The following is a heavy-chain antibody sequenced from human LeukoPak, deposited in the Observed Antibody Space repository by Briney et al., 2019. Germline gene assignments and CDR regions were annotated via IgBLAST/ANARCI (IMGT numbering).Heavy chain of an antibody. CDR3: AQIEDYGDYYFDY. CDR1: GGSISSYY. D-gene: IGHD4-17*01. J-gene: IGHJ4*02. CDR2: IYYSGST. Sequence: SETLSLICTVSGGSISSYYWSWSRQPPGKGLEWIGYIYYSGSTNYNPSLKSRVTISVDTSKNQFALKLSSVTAADTAVCYCAQIEDYGDYYFDYWGQGTLVTVSS. V-gene: IGHV4-59*01.